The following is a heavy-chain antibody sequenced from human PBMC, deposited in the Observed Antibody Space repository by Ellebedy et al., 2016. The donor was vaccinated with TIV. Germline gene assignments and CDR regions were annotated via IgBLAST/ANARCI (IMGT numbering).Heavy chain of an antibody. CDR3: ARGRTAYYYGSGSGPLDY. V-gene: IGHV4-34*01. D-gene: IGHD3-10*01. J-gene: IGHJ4*02. CDR2: INHSGST. Sequence: MPSETLSLTCAVYGGSFSGYYWSWIRQPPGKGLEWIGEINHSGSTNYNPSLKSRVTISVDTSKNQFSLKLSSVTAADTAVYYCARGRTAYYYGSGSGPLDYWGQGTLVTVSS. CDR1: GGSFSGYY.